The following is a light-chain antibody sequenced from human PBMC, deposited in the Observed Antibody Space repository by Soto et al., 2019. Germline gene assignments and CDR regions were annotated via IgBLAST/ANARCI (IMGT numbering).Light chain of an antibody. J-gene: IGKJ3*01. CDR3: QQLNSYPFT. CDR2: ASP. CDR1: QDISSY. Sequence: DIQLTQSPSFLSASVGDRVTITCRASQDISSYLAWYQQKPGKAPKVLIYASPTLQSWVPSRFSGSGSGTEFSLTISSLQPEDFATYYCQQLNSYPFTFGPGTKVDIK. V-gene: IGKV1-9*01.